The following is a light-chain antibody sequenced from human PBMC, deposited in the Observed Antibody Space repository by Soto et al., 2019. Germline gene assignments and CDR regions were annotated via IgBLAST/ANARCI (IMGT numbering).Light chain of an antibody. J-gene: IGLJ2*01. CDR2: SDN. V-gene: IGLV1-44*01. Sequence: QSVLTQPPSASGTPGQRVAISCSGSRSNIGDNTVNWYQRLPGTAPKLLIYSDNQRPSGVPDRFSGSKSGTSASLAISGLQSEDEADFYCAAWDDSLSGVVFGGGTKLTVL. CDR3: AAWDDSLSGVV. CDR1: RSNIGDNT.